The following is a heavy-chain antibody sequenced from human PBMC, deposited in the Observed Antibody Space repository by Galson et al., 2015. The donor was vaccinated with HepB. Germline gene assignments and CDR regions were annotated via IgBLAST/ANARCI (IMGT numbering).Heavy chain of an antibody. CDR3: ARPPCGGDKTCHPAISDY. D-gene: IGHD2-21*01. V-gene: IGHV1-2*02. Sequence: SVKVSCKASRYTFTNYYMHWVRQAPAQGLEWMGWINPNTGGTNYVQKFQGRVTMTRDTSISTAYMELSRLTSDDTAVYYCARPPCGGDKTCHPAISDYWGQGTLVTVSS. CDR1: RYTFTNYY. CDR2: INPNTGGT. J-gene: IGHJ4*02.